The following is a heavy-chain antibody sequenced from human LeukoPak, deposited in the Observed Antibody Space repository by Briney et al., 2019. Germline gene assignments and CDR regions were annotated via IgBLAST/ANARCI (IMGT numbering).Heavy chain of an antibody. CDR3: ARVGPGSSSPNNWIDP. CDR1: GYTFTGYY. CDR2: INPNSGGT. J-gene: IGHJ5*02. V-gene: IGHV1-2*06. Sequence: ASVKVSCKASGYTFTGYYMHWVRQAPGQGLEWMGRINPNSGGTNYAQKFQGRVTMTRDTSISTAYMELSRLRSDDTAVYYCARVGPGSSSPNNWIDPWGQGTLVTVSS. D-gene: IGHD6-6*01.